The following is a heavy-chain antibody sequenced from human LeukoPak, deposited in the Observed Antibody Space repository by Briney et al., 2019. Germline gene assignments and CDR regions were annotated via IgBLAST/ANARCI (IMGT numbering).Heavy chain of an antibody. CDR1: GGSFSGYY. Sequence: SETLSLTCAVYGGSFSGYYWSWIRQPPGKGLEWIGEINHSGSTNYNPSLKSRVTISVDTSKNQFSLKLSSVTAADTAVYYCASKTRTRYCTNGVCCGDYWGQGTLVTVSS. CDR2: INHSGST. V-gene: IGHV4-34*01. D-gene: IGHD2-8*01. J-gene: IGHJ4*02. CDR3: ASKTRTRYCTNGVCCGDY.